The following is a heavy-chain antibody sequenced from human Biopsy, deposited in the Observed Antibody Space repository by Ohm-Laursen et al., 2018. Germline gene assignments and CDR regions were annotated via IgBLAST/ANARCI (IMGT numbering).Heavy chain of an antibody. CDR2: MSPNTGNS. V-gene: IGHV1-8*01. J-gene: IGHJ4*02. CDR3: ARWETTLGRSLDS. Sequence: ASVKVSCKSSGYTFTSHDINWVRQATGQGLEWMGWMSPNTGNSVYAQRFQDRVTMTSDTSTGTAYMELTSLTSDDTAVYFCARWETTLGRSLDSWGQGTLVAVSS. CDR1: GYTFTSHD. D-gene: IGHD1-26*01.